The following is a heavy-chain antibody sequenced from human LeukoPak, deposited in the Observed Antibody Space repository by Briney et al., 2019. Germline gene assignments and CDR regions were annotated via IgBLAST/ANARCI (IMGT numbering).Heavy chain of an antibody. CDR3: ARDVPGSIGTTARFDP. J-gene: IGHJ5*02. CDR2: ISAYNGDT. Sequence: ASVLVSCKPSGYIFGHNGIGWVRQAPGQGPEWMGWISAYNGDTNYAQSFQGRVTMTTDTSTSTAYMELRSLRSDDTAVYYCARDVPGSIGTTARFDPWGQGTLVIVSS. CDR1: GYIFGHNG. D-gene: IGHD1-1*01. V-gene: IGHV1-18*01.